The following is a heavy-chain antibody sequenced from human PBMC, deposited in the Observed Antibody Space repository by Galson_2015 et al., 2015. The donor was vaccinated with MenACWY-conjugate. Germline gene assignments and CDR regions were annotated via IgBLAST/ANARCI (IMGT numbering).Heavy chain of an antibody. CDR2: ITETSTYI. J-gene: IGHJ6*03. V-gene: IGHV3-21*04. D-gene: IGHD2/OR15-2a*01. CDR3: ARGANIYFYSIDV. CDR1: GFSFTTSG. Sequence: SLRLSCAASGFSFTTSGMTWVRQAPGKGLEWVSSITETSTYIHYADSVKGRFTISRDNARNSVSLQLNGLRAEDTAVYYCARGANIYFYSIDVWGKGTTVTVSS.